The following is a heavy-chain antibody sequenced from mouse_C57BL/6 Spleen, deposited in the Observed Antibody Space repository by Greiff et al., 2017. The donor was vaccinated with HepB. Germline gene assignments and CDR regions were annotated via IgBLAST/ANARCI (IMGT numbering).Heavy chain of an antibody. V-gene: IGHV1-47*01. CDR3: ASAFPLTYDGSSYGYWYFDV. J-gene: IGHJ1*03. Sequence: QVQLQQSGAELVKPGASVKMSCKASGYTFTTYPIEWMKQNHGKSLEWIGNFHPYNDDTKYNEKFKGKATLTVEKSSSTVYLELSRITSDASAVYYCASAFPLTYDGSSYGYWYFDVWGTGTTVTVSS. D-gene: IGHD1-1*01. CDR2: FHPYNDDT. CDR1: GYTFTTYP.